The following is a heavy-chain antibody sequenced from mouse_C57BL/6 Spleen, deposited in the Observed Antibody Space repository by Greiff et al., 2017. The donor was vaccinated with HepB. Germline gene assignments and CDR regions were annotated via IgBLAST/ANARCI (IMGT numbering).Heavy chain of an antibody. V-gene: IGHV1-77*01. J-gene: IGHJ3*01. Sequence: VHLVESGAELVKPGASVKISCKASGYTFTDYYINWVKQRPGQGLEWIGKIGPGSGSTYYNEKFKGKATLTADKSSSTAYMQLSSLTSEDSAVYFCARSPAYYSNSAWFAYWGQGTLVTVSA. D-gene: IGHD2-5*01. CDR2: IGPGSGST. CDR1: GYTFTDYY. CDR3: ARSPAYYSNSAWFAY.